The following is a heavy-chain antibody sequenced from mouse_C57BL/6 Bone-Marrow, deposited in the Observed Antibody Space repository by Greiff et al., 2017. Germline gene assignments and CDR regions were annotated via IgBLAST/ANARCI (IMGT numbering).Heavy chain of an antibody. CDR3: TTLAHFDY. CDR2: IDPENGDT. V-gene: IGHV14-4*01. CDR1: GFNIKDDY. Sequence: EVQLQESGAELVRPGASVKLSCTASGFNIKDDYMPWVKQRPEQGLEWIGCIDPENGDTEYASKFQGKATITADTSSNTAYLQLSSLTSEDTAFYYCTTLAHFDYWGQGTTLTVSS. J-gene: IGHJ2*01.